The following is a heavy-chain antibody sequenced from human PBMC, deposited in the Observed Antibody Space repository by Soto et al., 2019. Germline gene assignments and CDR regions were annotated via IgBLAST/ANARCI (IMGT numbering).Heavy chain of an antibody. V-gene: IGHV3-30*18. CDR3: AKDQDYYDSSGYYVHDY. CDR1: GFTFSSYG. Sequence: QVQLVESGGGVVQPGRSLRLSCAASGFTFSSYGMHWVRQAPGKGLEWVAVISYDGSNKYYADSVKGRFTISRDNSKNTLYLQMNSLRAEDTAVYYCAKDQDYYDSSGYYVHDYWGQGTLVTVSS. J-gene: IGHJ4*02. CDR2: ISYDGSNK. D-gene: IGHD3-22*01.